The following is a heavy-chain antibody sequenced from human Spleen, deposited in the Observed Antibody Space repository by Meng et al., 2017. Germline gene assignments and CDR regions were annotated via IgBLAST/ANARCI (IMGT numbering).Heavy chain of an antibody. CDR2: IYWDDGK. CDR3: AHSDSSTYYYAY. CDR1: GFSLSTSGAG. J-gene: IGHJ4*02. D-gene: IGHD2/OR15-2a*01. Sequence: QITLKEVDATLVKPTMAPPLTCTFSGFSLSTSGAGVGWIRQPPGKALEWLALIYWDDGKRYSPSLKNRLSITKDTSKNRVVLTVTNMDPVDTGTYYCAHSDSSTYYYAYWGQGTLVTVSS. V-gene: IGHV2-5*02.